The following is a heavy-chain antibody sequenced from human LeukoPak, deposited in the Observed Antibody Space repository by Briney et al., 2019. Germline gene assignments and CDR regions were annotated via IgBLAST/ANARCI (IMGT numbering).Heavy chain of an antibody. CDR1: GYTFTSYG. V-gene: IGHV1-18*01. CDR2: ISAYNGNT. J-gene: IGHJ5*02. CDR3: ARASFPDQLLVYGWFDP. D-gene: IGHD2-2*01. Sequence: ASVKVSCKASGYTFTSYGISWVRQAPGQGLEWMGWISAYNGNTNYAQKLQGRVTMTTDTSTSTAYKELRSLRSDDTAVYYCARASFPDQLLVYGWFDPWGQGTLVTVSS.